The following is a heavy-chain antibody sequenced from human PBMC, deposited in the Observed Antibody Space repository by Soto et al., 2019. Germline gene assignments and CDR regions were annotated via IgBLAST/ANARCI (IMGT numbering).Heavy chain of an antibody. V-gene: IGHV1-18*01. CDR1: GYIFVNYG. D-gene: IGHD3-16*01. J-gene: IGHJ6*02. CDR2: ISPYTGNT. Sequence: QVQLVQSGDEVKKPGASVKVSCKASGYIFVNYGIAWVRQAPGQGLEWIGWISPYTGNTHSATKVQGRLTMTTDTSTSTVYMDLGSLTSHDTAVYYCVMVDNYVTPTPQDVWGQGTTVTVSS. CDR3: VMVDNYVTPTPQDV.